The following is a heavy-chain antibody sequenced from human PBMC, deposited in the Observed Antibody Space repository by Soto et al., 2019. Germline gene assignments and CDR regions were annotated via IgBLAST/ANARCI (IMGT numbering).Heavy chain of an antibody. CDR3: ARHTWSSGSPAAFDY. J-gene: IGHJ4*02. D-gene: IGHD1-26*01. Sequence: PGESLKISCKGSGYSFTSYWIGWVRQMPEEGLEWMGIIYPGDSDTRYSPSFQGQVTISADRSISTAYLQWGGLKASDTAMYYCARHTWSSGSPAAFDYWGQGTQVTVSA. CDR1: GYSFTSYW. V-gene: IGHV5-51*01. CDR2: IYPGDSDT.